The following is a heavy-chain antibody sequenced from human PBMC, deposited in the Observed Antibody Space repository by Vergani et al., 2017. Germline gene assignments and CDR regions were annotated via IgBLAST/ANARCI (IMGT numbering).Heavy chain of an antibody. Sequence: QVQLVQSGAEVKKPGSSVKVSCKASGGTFSSYAISWVRQAPGQGLEWMGGSIPIFGTANYAQKFQGRVTITADESTSTAYMELSSLRPEDTAVYYCASRWAPMIVVVPAAQARYYGMDVWGQGTTVTVSS. CDR1: GGTFSSYA. CDR3: ASRWAPMIVVVPAAQARYYGMDV. CDR2: SIPIFGTA. J-gene: IGHJ6*02. V-gene: IGHV1-69*01. D-gene: IGHD2-2*01.